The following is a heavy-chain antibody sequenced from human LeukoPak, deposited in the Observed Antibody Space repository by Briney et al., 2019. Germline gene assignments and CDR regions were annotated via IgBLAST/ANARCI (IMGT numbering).Heavy chain of an antibody. D-gene: IGHD3-22*01. J-gene: IGHJ4*02. CDR1: GYSFTSYW. Sequence: GASLQISCKGSGYSFTSYWIGWVHQMPGKGLEWMGIIYPGDSDTRYSPPFQGQVTISADKSISTAYLQWSSLKASDTAMYYCARLGYYYDSSGYYDWGQGTLVTVSS. V-gene: IGHV5-51*07. CDR3: ARLGYYYDSSGYYD. CDR2: IYPGDSDT.